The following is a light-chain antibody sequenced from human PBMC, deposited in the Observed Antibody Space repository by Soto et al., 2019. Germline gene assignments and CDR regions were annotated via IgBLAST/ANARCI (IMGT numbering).Light chain of an antibody. Sequence: VMTQSPATLSVSPGERATLSCCASETVATNLALYQQKPGQAPRLLISGASTRAAGISDRFRGSGSGTEFTLTISSLRSEDSAIYYCQQYFEWPPMTFGQGTKVEI. CDR3: QQYFEWPPMT. J-gene: IGKJ1*01. CDR1: ETVATN. CDR2: GAS. V-gene: IGKV3-15*01.